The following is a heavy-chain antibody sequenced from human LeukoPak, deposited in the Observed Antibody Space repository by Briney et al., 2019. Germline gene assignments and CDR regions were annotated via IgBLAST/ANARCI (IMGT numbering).Heavy chain of an antibody. CDR1: GYTFTSYY. D-gene: IGHD4-17*01. V-gene: IGHV1-46*01. J-gene: IGHJ6*02. CDR2: INPSGGST. CDR3: AREGTTVNPYYGMDV. Sequence: GASVKVSCKASGYTFTSYYMHWVRQAPGQGLEWMGIINPSGGSTSYAQKFQGRVTMTRDTSTSTVCMELSSLRSEDTAVYYCAREGTTVNPYYGMDVWGQGTTVTVSS.